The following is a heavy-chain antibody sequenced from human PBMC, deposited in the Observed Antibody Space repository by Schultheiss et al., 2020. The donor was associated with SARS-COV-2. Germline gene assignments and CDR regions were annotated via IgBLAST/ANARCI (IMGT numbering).Heavy chain of an antibody. Sequence: GESLKISCAASGFTFDIYAMTWVRQAPGKGLEWVATISSGSGNTYYADSVKGRFTISRDNAKNSLYLQMNSLRAEDTAVYYCARTSLRLYWYFDLWGRGTLVTVSS. CDR1: GFTFDIYA. D-gene: IGHD5/OR15-5a*01. CDR2: ISSGSGNT. CDR3: ARTSLRLYWYFDL. J-gene: IGHJ2*01. V-gene: IGHV3-21*01.